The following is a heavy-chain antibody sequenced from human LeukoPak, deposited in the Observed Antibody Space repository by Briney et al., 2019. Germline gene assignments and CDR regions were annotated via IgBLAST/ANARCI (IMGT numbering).Heavy chain of an antibody. CDR1: GFTVSSNY. D-gene: IGHD6-13*01. CDR2: IYSGGST. Sequence: PGGSLRLSCAASGFTVSSNYMSWVRQAPGKGLEWVSVIYSGGSTYYADSVKGRFTISRDNSKNTLYLQMNSLRAEDTALYYCARRAYSSSWFVFDYWGQGTLVTVSS. V-gene: IGHV3-66*01. CDR3: ARRAYSSSWFVFDY. J-gene: IGHJ4*02.